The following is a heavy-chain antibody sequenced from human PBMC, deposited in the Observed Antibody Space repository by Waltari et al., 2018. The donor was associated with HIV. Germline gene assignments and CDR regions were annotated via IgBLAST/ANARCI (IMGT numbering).Heavy chain of an antibody. Sequence: EVQLVESGGNLTQPGGSLILPCAASGFRAASHYMSWFRQAPGKGLEWFSVLESNGNTNYVDSVKGRFTIFRDNSKNTLYLQMNTLRAEDTAVYYCARMQRSYGSEQSRYFYFGIDVWGQGTSVIVSS. CDR3: ARMQRSYGSEQSRYFYFGIDV. CDR1: GFRAASHY. D-gene: IGHD3-10*01. CDR2: LESNGNT. J-gene: IGHJ6*02. V-gene: IGHV3-53*01.